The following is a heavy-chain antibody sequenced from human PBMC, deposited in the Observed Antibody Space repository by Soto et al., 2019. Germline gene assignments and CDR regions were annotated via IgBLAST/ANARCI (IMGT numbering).Heavy chain of an antibody. Sequence: YVTRPFTWTLSRSSIGNTPSYWAWIRQSPGQALEWIGNIHYSGSPYYMPSLRSRVTLSVDTSKNQFSVRLTSVTAEYTVVYYGERQEGNGKGWPLDYWGQG. J-gene: IGHJ4*02. CDR1: RSSIGNTPSY. CDR2: IHYSGSP. CDR3: ERQEGNGKGWPLDY. V-gene: IGHV4-39*01. D-gene: IGHD2-8*01.